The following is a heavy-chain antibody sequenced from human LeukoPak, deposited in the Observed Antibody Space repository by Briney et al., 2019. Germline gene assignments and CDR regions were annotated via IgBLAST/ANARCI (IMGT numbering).Heavy chain of an antibody. CDR2: ISGSGGST. CDR3: AKDIVVVRDIYYYGMDV. Sequence: GGSLRLSCAASGFTFSSYAMSWVRQAPGEGLEWVSAISGSGGSTYYADSVKGRFTISRDNSKNTLYLQMNSLRAEDTAVYYCAKDIVVVRDIYYYGMDVWGKGTTVTVSS. V-gene: IGHV3-23*01. CDR1: GFTFSSYA. J-gene: IGHJ6*04. D-gene: IGHD2-15*01.